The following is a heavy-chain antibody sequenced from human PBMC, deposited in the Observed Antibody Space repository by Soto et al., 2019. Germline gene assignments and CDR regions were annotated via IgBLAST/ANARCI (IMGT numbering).Heavy chain of an antibody. CDR3: AKSYYDSSGYPIRGMDV. CDR1: GFTFSSYG. Sequence: GGSLRLSCAASGFTFSSYGMHWVRQAPGKGLEWVAVISYDGSNKYYADSVKGRFTISRDNSKNTLYLQMNSLRAEDTAVYYCAKSYYDSSGYPIRGMDVWGQGTTVTVSS. CDR2: ISYDGSNK. J-gene: IGHJ6*02. V-gene: IGHV3-30*18. D-gene: IGHD3-22*01.